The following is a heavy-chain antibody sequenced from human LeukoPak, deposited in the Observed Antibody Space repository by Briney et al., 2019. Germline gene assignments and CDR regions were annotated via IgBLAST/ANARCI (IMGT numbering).Heavy chain of an antibody. V-gene: IGHV3-48*03. CDR1: GFTFSSYE. D-gene: IGHD1-14*01. J-gene: IGHJ4*02. CDR3: ATERPGSRTLDS. CDR2: ITIDGDTI. Sequence: AGGSLRLSCAASGFTFSSYEMNWVRQAPGKGLEWISYITIDGDTIYYEDSVKGRFTISRDDSKNIVYLQMNNLRSEDTAVYFCATERPGSRTLDSWGQGTLVTVSS.